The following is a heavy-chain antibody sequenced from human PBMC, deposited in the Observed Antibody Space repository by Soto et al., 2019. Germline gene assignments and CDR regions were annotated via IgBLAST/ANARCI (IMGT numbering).Heavy chain of an antibody. D-gene: IGHD3-22*01. CDR2: ISGSGGST. J-gene: IGHJ4*02. V-gene: IGHV3-23*01. CDR3: AKVRSSGYRPSQEFDY. Sequence: GSLRLSCAASGFTFSSYAMSWVRQAPGKGLEWVSAISGSGGSTYYADSVKGRFTISRDNSKNTLYLQMNSLRAEDTAVYYCAKVRSSGYRPSQEFDYWGQGNLVTVSS. CDR1: GFTFSSYA.